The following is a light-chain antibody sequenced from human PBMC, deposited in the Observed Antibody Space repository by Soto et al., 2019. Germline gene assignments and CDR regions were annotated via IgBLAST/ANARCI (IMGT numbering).Light chain of an antibody. CDR2: NVN. CDR1: SSDVGSYDY. V-gene: IGLV2-18*01. Sequence: QSVLIQPPSVSGSPGQSVTISCTGTSSDVGSYDYVSWYQQHPGTVPKPMIYNVNTQPSGVPDRFSGSKSGNTASMTISGLQAEDEADYYCTLYTSRSTYVFGTGTKVTVL. J-gene: IGLJ1*01. CDR3: TLYTSRSTYV.